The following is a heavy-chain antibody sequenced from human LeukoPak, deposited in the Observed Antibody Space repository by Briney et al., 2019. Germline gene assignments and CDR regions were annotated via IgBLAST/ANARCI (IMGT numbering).Heavy chain of an antibody. CDR3: AKDQRFGDLDDY. J-gene: IGHJ4*02. CDR1: GFIFNNYA. D-gene: IGHD3-10*01. Sequence: GGSLRLPCAASGFIFNNYAMSWVRQAPGKGLEWVSSISGTGATTYYADSVKGRFAISRDNSKNTLYLQMSSLRAEDTAVYYCAKDQRFGDLDDYRGQGTLVTVSS. CDR2: ISGTGATT. V-gene: IGHV3-23*01.